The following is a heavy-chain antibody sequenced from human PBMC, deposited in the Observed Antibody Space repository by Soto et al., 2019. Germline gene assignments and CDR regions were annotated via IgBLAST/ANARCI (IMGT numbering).Heavy chain of an antibody. D-gene: IGHD3-16*01. CDR3: ARLDYDPNVVNPVGGFHP. J-gene: IGHJ5*02. CDR2: IYHSGST. V-gene: IGHV4-4*02. Sequence: QVRLQESGPGHVKPSGTLSLTCTVSGASISSSNWWNWVRQPPGKGPEWIGEIYHSGSTNYNPALQSRVTIGIDKSKNQVSLRLTSVTAADTAMYYCARLDYDPNVVNPVGGFHPWGQGTLVTVSS. CDR1: GASISSSNW.